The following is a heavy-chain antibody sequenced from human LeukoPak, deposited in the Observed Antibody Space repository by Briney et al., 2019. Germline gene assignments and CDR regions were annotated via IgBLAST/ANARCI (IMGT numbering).Heavy chain of an antibody. D-gene: IGHD2-15*01. CDR2: IYYSGST. V-gene: IGHV4-31*03. J-gene: IGHJ4*02. CDR3: ARVHIVAVVAARGEAFYFGY. CDR1: GGSISSGGYY. Sequence: SETLSLTCIVSGGSISSGGYYWSWIRQHPGKGLELIGYIYYSGSTYYNPSLKSRVTISVDTSKNQFSLKLSSVTAADTAVYYCARVHIVAVVAARGEAFYFGYWGQGTLVTVSS.